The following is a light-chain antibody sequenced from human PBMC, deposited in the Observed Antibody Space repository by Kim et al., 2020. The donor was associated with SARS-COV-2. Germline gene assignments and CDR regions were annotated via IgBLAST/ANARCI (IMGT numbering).Light chain of an antibody. CDR3: QAWDSSTAV. V-gene: IGLV3-1*01. CDR1: KLEDKY. J-gene: IGLJ1*01. Sequence: SYELTQPPSVSVTPGQTASITCSGDKLEDKYARWYQQKQGQSPVLVIYQDSKRPSGIPVRFSGSNSGNTATLTISGTQAMDEADYYCQAWDSSTAVFGTGTKVTVL. CDR2: QDS.